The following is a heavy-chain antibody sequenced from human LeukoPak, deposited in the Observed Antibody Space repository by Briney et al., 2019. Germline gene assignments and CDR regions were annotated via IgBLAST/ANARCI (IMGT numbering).Heavy chain of an antibody. V-gene: IGHV4-34*01. Sequence: SETLSLTCAVYGGSFSGYYWSWIRQPPGKGLEWIGEINHSGSTNYNPSLKSRVTMSVDTSKNQFSLKLSSVTAADTAVYYCARHSRIVQVGYWGQGTLVTVSS. J-gene: IGHJ4*02. CDR2: INHSGST. CDR1: GGSFSGYY. CDR3: ARHSRIVQVGY. D-gene: IGHD3-16*02.